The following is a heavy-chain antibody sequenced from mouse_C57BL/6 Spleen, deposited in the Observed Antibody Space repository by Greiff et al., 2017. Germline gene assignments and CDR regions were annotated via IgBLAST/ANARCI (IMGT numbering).Heavy chain of an antibody. D-gene: IGHD1-1*01. CDR1: GFTFSSYG. Sequence: EVQGVESGGDLVKPGGSLKLSCAASGFTFSSYGMSWVRQTPDKRLEWVATISSGGSYTYYPDSVKGRFTISRDNVKNTLYLQMSSLKSEDTAMSYCARHKGSSPFDYWGQGTTLTVSS. V-gene: IGHV5-6*01. CDR2: ISSGGSYT. J-gene: IGHJ2*01. CDR3: ARHKGSSPFDY.